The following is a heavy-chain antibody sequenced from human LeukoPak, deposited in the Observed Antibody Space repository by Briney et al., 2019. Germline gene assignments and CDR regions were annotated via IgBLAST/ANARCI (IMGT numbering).Heavy chain of an antibody. CDR3: ARTRGGDAFDI. Sequence: GGSLRLSCAASGFTVSSNYMSWVRQAPGKGLEWVSVIYSGGSTYYADSVKGRFTISRDNSKNTLYLQMNSLRAEDTAVYYCARTRGGDAFDIWGQGTMVTVSS. D-gene: IGHD3-10*01. CDR1: GFTVSSNY. CDR2: IYSGGST. J-gene: IGHJ3*02. V-gene: IGHV3-66*01.